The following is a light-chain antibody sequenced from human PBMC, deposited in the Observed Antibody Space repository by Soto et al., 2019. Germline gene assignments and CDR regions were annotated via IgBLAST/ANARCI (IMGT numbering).Light chain of an antibody. CDR1: QGITND. V-gene: IGKV1-6*02. CDR2: AAS. Sequence: AIQMTQSPSTLPASVGDRVTITCRASQGITNDLGWYQQKPGKAPKLLIYAASSLQSGVPSRFSGSGSGTDFTLTLRRLPPDDFATYPCLQDSTYPRTCGQATNV. CDR3: LQDSTYPRT. J-gene: IGKJ1*01.